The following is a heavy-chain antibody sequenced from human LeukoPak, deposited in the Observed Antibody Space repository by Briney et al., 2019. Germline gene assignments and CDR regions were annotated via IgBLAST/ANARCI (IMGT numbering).Heavy chain of an antibody. CDR3: ARGRTTVVTYYCYYYYMDV. CDR1: GGSFSGYY. D-gene: IGHD4-11*01. CDR2: INHSGST. Sequence: PSETLSLTCAVYGGSFSGYYWSWIRQPPGKGLEWIGEINHSGSTNYNPSLKSRVTISVDTSKNQFSLKLSSVTAADTAVCYCARGRTTVVTYYCYYYYMDVWGKGTTVTVSS. J-gene: IGHJ6*03. V-gene: IGHV4-34*01.